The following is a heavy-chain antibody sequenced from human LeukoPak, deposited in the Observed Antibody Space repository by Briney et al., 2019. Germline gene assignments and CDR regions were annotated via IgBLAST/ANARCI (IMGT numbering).Heavy chain of an antibody. Sequence: ASVKVSRKASGYTFTGYYMHWVRQAPGQGLEWMGWINPNSGGTNYAQKFQGRVTMTRDTSISTAYMELSRLRSDDTAVYYCARDIQLWSPYYFDYWGQGTLVTVSS. V-gene: IGHV1-2*02. J-gene: IGHJ4*02. CDR1: GYTFTGYY. CDR3: ARDIQLWSPYYFDY. CDR2: INPNSGGT. D-gene: IGHD5-18*01.